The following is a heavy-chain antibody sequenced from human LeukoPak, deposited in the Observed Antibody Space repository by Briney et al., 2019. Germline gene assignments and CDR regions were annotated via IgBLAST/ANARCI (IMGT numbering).Heavy chain of an antibody. Sequence: GRSLRLSCAASGFTFSSYGMHWVRQAPGKGLDWVAVISYDGSNKYYADSVKGRFTISRDNAKNSLGPQVNSLRDEDTAVYYCARGRPYYFDYWGQGTLVTVSS. V-gene: IGHV3-30*03. CDR2: ISYDGSNK. J-gene: IGHJ4*02. CDR1: GFTFSSYG. CDR3: ARGRPYYFDY.